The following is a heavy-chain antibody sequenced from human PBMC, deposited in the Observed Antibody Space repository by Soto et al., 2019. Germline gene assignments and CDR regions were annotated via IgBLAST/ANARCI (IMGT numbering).Heavy chain of an antibody. V-gene: IGHV3-9*01. J-gene: IGHJ4*02. CDR2: ISWNSASI. Sequence: PGGSLRLSCTASGFIFDDHAMHWVRLAPGKGLEWVSCISWNSASIGYADSVKGRFTISRDNSKNTLYLQMNSLRAEDTAVYYCARDQLAYCGGDCYSAFDYWGQGTLVTVSS. CDR1: GFIFDDHA. D-gene: IGHD2-21*02. CDR3: ARDQLAYCGGDCYSAFDY.